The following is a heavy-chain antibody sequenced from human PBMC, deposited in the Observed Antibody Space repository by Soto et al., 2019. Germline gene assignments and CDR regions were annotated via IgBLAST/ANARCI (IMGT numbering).Heavy chain of an antibody. J-gene: IGHJ4*02. V-gene: IGHV1-69*06. CDR1: GGTFSTHA. D-gene: IGHD1-26*01. CDR2: IIPIFGTA. CDR3: ARGWETVGTTTPFAY. Sequence: ASVKVSCKASGGTFSTHAISWVRQAPGQGLEWMGGIIPIFGTANYAQKFQGRVTITADKSTSTAYMEVRSLRSEDTAVYYCARGWETVGTTTPFAYWGQGTLVTVSS.